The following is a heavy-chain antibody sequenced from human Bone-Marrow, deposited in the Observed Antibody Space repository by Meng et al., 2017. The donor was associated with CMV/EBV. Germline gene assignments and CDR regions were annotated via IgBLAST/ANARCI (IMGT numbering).Heavy chain of an antibody. CDR3: AHDSSGYRGWFDP. CDR1: GGTFSSYT. D-gene: IGHD3-22*01. V-gene: IGHV1-69*02. CDR2: IIPIFGIA. Sequence: SVKVSCKASGGTFSSYTISWVRQAPGQGLEWMGRIIPIFGIANYAQKFQGRVTITADKSTSTAYMELSSLRSEDTAVYYCAHDSSGYRGWFDPWGQGTLVTVSS. J-gene: IGHJ5*02.